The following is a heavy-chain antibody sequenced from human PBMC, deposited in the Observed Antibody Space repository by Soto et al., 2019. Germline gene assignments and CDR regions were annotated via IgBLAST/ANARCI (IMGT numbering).Heavy chain of an antibody. CDR2: ISNDGNDK. D-gene: IGHD6-19*01. V-gene: IGHV3-30-3*01. CDR1: GFTFSNYG. Sequence: QVQLAESGGGAVQPGGSLRLSCAASGFTFSNYGMLWVRQAPGEGLQWVTAISNDGNDKKYADSVKGRFTISRDNFKNTLYLEMNGLRIEDTAVYYCSRVPGCGGLNWYFDLWGRGILVTVSS. J-gene: IGHJ2*01. CDR3: SRVPGCGGLNWYFDL.